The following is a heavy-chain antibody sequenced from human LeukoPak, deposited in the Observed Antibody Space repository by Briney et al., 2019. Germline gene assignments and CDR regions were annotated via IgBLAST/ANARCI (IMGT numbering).Heavy chain of an antibody. CDR1: GGSFSGYY. D-gene: IGHD3-10*01. J-gene: IGHJ6*02. V-gene: IGHV4-34*01. CDR2: INHSGST. CDR3: LLWFGKLPLPYGMDV. Sequence: SETLSLTCAVYGGSFSGYYWNWIRQPPGKGLEWIGEINHSGSTAYNPSLKSRVTLSVDTSKKQLSLKLSSVTAADTAVYYCLLWFGKLPLPYGMDVWGQGTTVTVSS.